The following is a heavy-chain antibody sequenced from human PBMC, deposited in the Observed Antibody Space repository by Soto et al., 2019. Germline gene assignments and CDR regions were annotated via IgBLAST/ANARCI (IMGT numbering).Heavy chain of an antibody. CDR1: GYTFTSYG. D-gene: IGHD1-20*01. Sequence: QVQLVQSGAEVKKPGASVKVSCKASGYTFTSYGISWVRPAPGQGLEWMGWISAYNGNTNYAQNLPGRVTMTTDTYTSTAYMGLRSLRSDDTAVYYCARESITRTPGLFDYWGQGTLVTVSA. J-gene: IGHJ4*02. CDR2: ISAYNGNT. CDR3: ARESITRTPGLFDY. V-gene: IGHV1-18*01.